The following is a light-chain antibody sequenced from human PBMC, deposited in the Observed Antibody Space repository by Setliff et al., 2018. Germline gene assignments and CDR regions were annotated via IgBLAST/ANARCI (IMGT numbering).Light chain of an antibody. CDR3: SSNTNSDTLFV. Sequence: QSVLTQPASVSGSPGQSITIACTGLSSDVSDYNFVSWYQQHPGKAPKLIISDVSNRPSGVSNRFSGSKSGNTASLTISGLQAEDEADYYCSSNTNSDTLFVFGGGTKVTVL. CDR2: DVS. CDR1: SSDVSDYNF. V-gene: IGLV2-14*03. J-gene: IGLJ2*01.